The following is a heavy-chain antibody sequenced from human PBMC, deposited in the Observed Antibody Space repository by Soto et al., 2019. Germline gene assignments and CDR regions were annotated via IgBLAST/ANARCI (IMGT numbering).Heavy chain of an antibody. V-gene: IGHV1-69*02. CDR3: AASYGSGHRAFDY. CDR1: GDTFSFYT. CDR2: INPIVSMS. D-gene: IGHD3-10*01. Sequence: QVQLVQSGTEVKKPGSSVKVSCKASGDTFSFYTINWVRQAPGLGLEWVGRINPIVSMSNYAQKFQGRVSMTAEKSTRTAYMELRSLRSDDTAMDFCAASYGSGHRAFDYWGQGALVIVSS. J-gene: IGHJ4*02.